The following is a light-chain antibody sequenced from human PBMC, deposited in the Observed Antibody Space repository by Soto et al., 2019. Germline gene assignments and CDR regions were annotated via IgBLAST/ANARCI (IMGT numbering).Light chain of an antibody. Sequence: DILMTQSPSTLSASVGDRVTITCRASQSISSWLAWYQQKPGKAPHLLIYDASTLETGVPSRFSGSGSGTEFSLTISSLQPDDFATYYCQEYESHLRTFGPGTKVEI. V-gene: IGKV1-5*01. J-gene: IGKJ1*01. CDR1: QSISSW. CDR3: QEYESHLRT. CDR2: DAS.